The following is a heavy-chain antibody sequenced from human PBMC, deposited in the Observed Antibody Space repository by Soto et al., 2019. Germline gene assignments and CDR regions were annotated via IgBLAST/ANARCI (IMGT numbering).Heavy chain of an antibody. CDR3: AHSGYDYASGYYYGMDV. CDR1: GDSVSSNSAA. CDR2: TYYRSKWYN. D-gene: IGHD5-12*01. Sequence: SQTLSLTCAISGDSVSSNSAAWNWIRQSPSRGLEWLGRTYYRSKWYNDYAVSVKSRITINPDTSKNQFSPQLNSVTPEDTAVYYCAHSGYDYASGYYYGMDVWGQGTTVTVSS. V-gene: IGHV6-1*01. J-gene: IGHJ6*02.